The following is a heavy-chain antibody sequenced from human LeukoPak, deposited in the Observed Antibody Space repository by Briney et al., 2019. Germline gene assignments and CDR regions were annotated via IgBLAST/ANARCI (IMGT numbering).Heavy chain of an antibody. CDR3: AREGYYSSGSYGVVAFDI. J-gene: IGHJ3*02. Sequence: SVKVSCKASGGTFSSYAISWVRQAPGQGLEWMGGIIPIFGTANYAQKFQGRVTITADKSTSTAYMELSSLRSEDTAVYYCAREGYYSSGSYGVVAFDIWGQGTMVTVSS. CDR1: GGTFSSYA. D-gene: IGHD3-10*01. V-gene: IGHV1-69*06. CDR2: IIPIFGTA.